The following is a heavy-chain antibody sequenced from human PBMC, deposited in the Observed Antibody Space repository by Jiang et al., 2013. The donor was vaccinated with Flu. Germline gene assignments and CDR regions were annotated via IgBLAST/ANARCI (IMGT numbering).Heavy chain of an antibody. J-gene: IGHJ3*02. Sequence: LLKPSETLSLTCAVYDESFSNYFWSWIRQPPGKGLEWIGEIDHSGSTNYNPSLKSRVTISVDTSKKHFSLRLSSVTAADTAVYYCARGAPSYGDYPDAFTIWGQGTMVTVSS. D-gene: IGHD4-17*01. CDR1: DESFSNYF. V-gene: IGHV4-34*01. CDR2: IDHSGST. CDR3: ARGAPSYGDYPDAFTI.